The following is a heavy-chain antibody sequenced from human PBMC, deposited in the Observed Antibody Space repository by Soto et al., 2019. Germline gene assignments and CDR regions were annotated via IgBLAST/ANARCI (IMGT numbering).Heavy chain of an antibody. CDR3: ARDGSGVIRDYYGMDV. J-gene: IGHJ6*02. V-gene: IGHV3-30-3*01. D-gene: IGHD3-10*01. CDR2: ISYDGSNK. CDR1: GFTFSSYA. Sequence: LRLSCAASGFTFSSYAMHWVRQAPGKGLEWVAVISYDGSNKYYADSVKGRFTISRGNSKNTLYLQMNSLRAEDTAVYCCARDGSGVIRDYYGMDVWGQGTTVTVSS.